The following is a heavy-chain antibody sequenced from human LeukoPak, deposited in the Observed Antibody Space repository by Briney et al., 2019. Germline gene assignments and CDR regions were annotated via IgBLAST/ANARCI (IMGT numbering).Heavy chain of an antibody. D-gene: IGHD2-2*01. V-gene: IGHV5-51*01. CDR1: GYSFTNYW. Sequence: GESLKISCKGSGYSFTNYWIGWVRQMPGKGLEWMGIIYPGDSDTRYSPSFQGQVTISADKSIKTAYLQWSSLKASDTALYYCARRFCSSTSCFMWDYWGQGTLVTVSS. CDR2: IYPGDSDT. CDR3: ARRFCSSTSCFMWDY. J-gene: IGHJ4*02.